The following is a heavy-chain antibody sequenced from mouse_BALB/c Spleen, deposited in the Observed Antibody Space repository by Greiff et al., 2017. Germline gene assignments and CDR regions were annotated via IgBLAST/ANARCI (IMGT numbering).Heavy chain of an antibody. CDR3: ARSAYYYGSSYGYYVMDY. Sequence: QVQLKESGAELAKPGASVKMSCKASGYTFTSYWMHWVKQRPGQGLEWIGYINPSTGYTEYNQKFKDKATLTADKSSSTAYMQLSSLTSEDSAVYYCARSAYYYGSSYGYYVMDYWGQGTSVTVSS. J-gene: IGHJ4*01. CDR1: GYTFTSYW. D-gene: IGHD1-1*01. V-gene: IGHV1-7*01. CDR2: INPSTGYT.